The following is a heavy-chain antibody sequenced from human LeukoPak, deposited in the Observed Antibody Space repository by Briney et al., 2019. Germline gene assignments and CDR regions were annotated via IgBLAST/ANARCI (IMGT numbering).Heavy chain of an antibody. V-gene: IGHV3-74*01. CDR2: INTDGSST. CDR3: ARVKVVSTAFDI. Sequence: GSLRLSCAASGFTFSSYWMHWVRQAPGKGLVWVSRINTDGSSTSYADSVKGRFTISRDNAKNTLYLQMNSLRAEDTAVYYCARVKVVSTAFDIWGQGTMVTVSS. D-gene: IGHD2-15*01. CDR1: GFTFSSYW. J-gene: IGHJ3*02.